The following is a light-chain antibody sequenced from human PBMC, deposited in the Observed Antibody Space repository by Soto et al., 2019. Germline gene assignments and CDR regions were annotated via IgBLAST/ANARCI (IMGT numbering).Light chain of an antibody. Sequence: QSALTQPGSVSGSPGQSITVSCTGTSSDVGSYNLVSWYQQHPGKAPKLMIYEGTKRPSGVSNRFSGSKSGNTASLTISGLKAEDDANYYCCSYAASSSVVFGGGTQLTV. CDR3: CSYAASSSVV. CDR2: EGT. V-gene: IGLV2-23*01. CDR1: SSDVGSYNL. J-gene: IGLJ2*01.